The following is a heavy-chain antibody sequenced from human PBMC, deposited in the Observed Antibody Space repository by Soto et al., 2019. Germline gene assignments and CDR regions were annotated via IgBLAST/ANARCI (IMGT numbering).Heavy chain of an antibody. CDR3: VRGDPYYGMDV. CDR1: GFTFSNYI. J-gene: IGHJ6*02. V-gene: IGHV3-30*09. CDR2: ISYDGSNK. Sequence: PGGSLRLSCAASGFTFSNYIFYWVRQAPGKGPEWVAAISYDGSNKQYADSVKGRFAISRDNPGNSLDLQMNSLRGDDTALYYCVRGDPYYGMDVWGQGTTVTV.